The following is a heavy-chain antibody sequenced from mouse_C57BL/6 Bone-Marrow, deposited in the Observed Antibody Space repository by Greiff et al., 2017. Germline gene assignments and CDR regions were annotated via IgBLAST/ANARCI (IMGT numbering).Heavy chain of an antibody. CDR2: IHPNSGST. CDR1: GYTFTSYW. D-gene: IGHD2-1*01. Sequence: QVQLQQPGAELVKPGASVKLSCKASGYTFTSYWMHWVKQRPGQGLEWIGMIHPNSGSTNYNEKFKSKATLTVDKSSSTAYMQLSSLTSEDSAVYYCARWDGKSAYAMDYWGQGTSVTVSS. V-gene: IGHV1-64*01. CDR3: ARWDGKSAYAMDY. J-gene: IGHJ4*01.